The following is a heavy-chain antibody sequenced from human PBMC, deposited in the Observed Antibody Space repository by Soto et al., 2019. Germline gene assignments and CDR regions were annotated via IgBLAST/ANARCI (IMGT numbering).Heavy chain of an antibody. V-gene: IGHV3-21*01. CDR1: GFTFSSYS. Sequence: GGSLRLSXAASGFTFSSYSMNWVRQAPGKGLEWVSSISSSSSYIYYADSVKGRFTISRDNAKNSLYLQMNSLRAEDTAVYYCARPRYYYHSSGYRSSAPSKYYFDYWGQGTLVTVSS. CDR3: ARPRYYYHSSGYRSSAPSKYYFDY. CDR2: ISSSSSYI. D-gene: IGHD3-22*01. J-gene: IGHJ4*02.